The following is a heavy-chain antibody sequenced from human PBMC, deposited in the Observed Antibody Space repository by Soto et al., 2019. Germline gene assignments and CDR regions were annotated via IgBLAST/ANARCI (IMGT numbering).Heavy chain of an antibody. CDR2: INHSGST. J-gene: IGHJ4*02. V-gene: IGHV4-34*01. D-gene: IGHD3-10*01. Sequence: SETLSLTCAVYGGSFSGYYWSWIRQPPGKGLEWIGEINHSGSTNYNPSLKSRLTISIDKSKNQFSLRLSSVTAADTAVYYCARGAPRGIIHDFDSWGQGSLVTVSS. CDR1: GGSFSGYY. CDR3: ARGAPRGIIHDFDS.